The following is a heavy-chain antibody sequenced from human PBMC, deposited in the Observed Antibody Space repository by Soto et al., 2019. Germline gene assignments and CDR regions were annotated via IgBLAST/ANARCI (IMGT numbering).Heavy chain of an antibody. Sequence: SETLSLTCTVAGGSISSYYWSWIRQPPGKGLEWIGYIYYSGSTNYNPSLKSRVTISVDTSKNQFSLKLSSVTAADTAVYYCARLYDSSGYYALGWFDPWGQGTLVTVCS. CDR3: ARLYDSSGYYALGWFDP. V-gene: IGHV4-59*01. J-gene: IGHJ5*02. CDR2: IYYSGST. CDR1: GGSISSYY. D-gene: IGHD3-22*01.